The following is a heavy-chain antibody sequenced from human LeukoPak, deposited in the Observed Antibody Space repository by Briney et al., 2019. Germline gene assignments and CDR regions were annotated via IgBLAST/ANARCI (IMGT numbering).Heavy chain of an antibody. CDR1: GFTFSAYS. CDR2: IRSISSYI. D-gene: IGHD3-22*01. Sequence: GGSLRLSCAASGFTFSAYSMNWVRQAPGKGLEWVSSIRSISSYIDYADSMKGRFTISRDNAKNSLHLHMNSLRAEDTAVYFCARDRYYDSTGYNNHDALDVWGQGTMVTVSS. J-gene: IGHJ3*01. CDR3: ARDRYYDSTGYNNHDALDV. V-gene: IGHV3-21*01.